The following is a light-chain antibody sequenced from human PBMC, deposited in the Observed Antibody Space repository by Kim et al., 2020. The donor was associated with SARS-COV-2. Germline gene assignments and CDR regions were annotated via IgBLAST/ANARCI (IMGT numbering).Light chain of an antibody. J-gene: IGLJ2*01. V-gene: IGLV3-1*01. CDR3: QAWDSTNVI. CDR2: EDT. Sequence: SYELTQPPSVSVSPGQTARITCSGDKLESKYVSWYQQKPGQSPVLVMHEDTKRPSGIPERFSGSNSGHTGTLTISGTQTMDEGDYFCQAWDSTNVIFGGG. CDR1: KLESKY.